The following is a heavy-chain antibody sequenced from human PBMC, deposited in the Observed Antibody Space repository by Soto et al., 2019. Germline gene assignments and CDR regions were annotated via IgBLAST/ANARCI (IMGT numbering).Heavy chain of an antibody. J-gene: IGHJ6*02. CDR3: ARAGYSYGFCGMDV. V-gene: IGHV4-34*01. D-gene: IGHD5-18*01. Sequence: QVQLQQWGAGLLKPSETLSLTCAVYGGSFSGYYWSWIRQPPGKGLEWIGEINHSGSTNYNPSLKRRVTISVDTSKNQFSLKLSSVTAADTAVYYCARAGYSYGFCGMDVWGQGTTVTVSS. CDR2: INHSGST. CDR1: GGSFSGYY.